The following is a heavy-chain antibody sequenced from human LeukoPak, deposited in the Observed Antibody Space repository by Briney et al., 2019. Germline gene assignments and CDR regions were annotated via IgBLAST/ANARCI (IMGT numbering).Heavy chain of an antibody. CDR1: GYTFTSYY. Sequence: GASVKVSCKASGYTFTSYYMHWVRQAPGQGLEWMGIINPSGGSTSYAQKFQGRVTMTTDTSTSIAYMELTSLRSDDTALYYCARVDVWQAAGDYWGQGTLVTVSS. V-gene: IGHV1-46*01. CDR2: INPSGGST. CDR3: ARVDVWQAAGDY. D-gene: IGHD6-13*01. J-gene: IGHJ4*02.